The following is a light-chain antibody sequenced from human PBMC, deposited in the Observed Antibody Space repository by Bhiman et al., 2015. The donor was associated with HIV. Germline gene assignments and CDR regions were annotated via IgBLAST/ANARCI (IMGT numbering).Light chain of an antibody. J-gene: IGLJ1*01. V-gene: IGLV2-14*03. CDR3: SSLTTSITYV. CDR2: DVS. Sequence: QSALTQPASVSGSPGQSITISCTGTGSDVGGYNHVSWYQQHPGKAPKLMIYDVSNRPSGVSNRFSGSKSDNTASLTISGLQAEDEADYYCSSLTTSITYVFGTGTKLTVL. CDR1: GSDVGGYNH.